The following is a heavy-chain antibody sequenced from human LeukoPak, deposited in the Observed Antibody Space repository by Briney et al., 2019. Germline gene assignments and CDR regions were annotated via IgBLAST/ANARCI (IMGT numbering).Heavy chain of an antibody. J-gene: IGHJ4*02. CDR3: ARGRARLGTDFWSGPPFDY. CDR1: GYTFTSYY. CDR2: INPSGGST. D-gene: IGHD3-3*01. V-gene: IGHV1-46*01. Sequence: ASVKVSCKASGYTFTSYYMHWVRQAPGQGLEWMGIINPSGGSTSYAQKFQGRVTMTRDMSTSTVYMELSSLRSEDTAVYYCARGRARLGTDFWSGPPFDYWGQGTLVTVSS.